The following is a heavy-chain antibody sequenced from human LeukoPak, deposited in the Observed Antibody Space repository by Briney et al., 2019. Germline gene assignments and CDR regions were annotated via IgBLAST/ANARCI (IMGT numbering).Heavy chain of an antibody. Sequence: GESLQISCKASGYSFTSYWIAWVRQMPGQGLEWMGVIYPHDSDAKYSPSFQGQVTISADKSINTAYLQWSSLKASDTAMYYCAKVGPSSSSDYWGQGTLVTVSS. J-gene: IGHJ4*02. CDR3: AKVGPSSSSDY. CDR1: GYSFTSYW. V-gene: IGHV5-51*01. CDR2: IYPHDSDA. D-gene: IGHD6-13*01.